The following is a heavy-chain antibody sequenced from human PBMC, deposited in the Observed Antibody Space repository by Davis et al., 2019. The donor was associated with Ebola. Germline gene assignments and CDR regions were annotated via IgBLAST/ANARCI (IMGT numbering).Heavy chain of an antibody. J-gene: IGHJ4*02. CDR2: IYYSGST. CDR3: ARARAYYYDSSGYPLPDY. V-gene: IGHV4-59*01. D-gene: IGHD3-22*01. CDR1: GGSFSGYY. Sequence: SETLSLTCAVYGGSFSGYYWSWIRQPPGKGLEWIGYIYYSGSTNYNPSLKSRVTISVDTSKNQFSLKLSSVTAADTAVYYCARARAYYYDSSGYPLPDYWGQGTLVTVSS.